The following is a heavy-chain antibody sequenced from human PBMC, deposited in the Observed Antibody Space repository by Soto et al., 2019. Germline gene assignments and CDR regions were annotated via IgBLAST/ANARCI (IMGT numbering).Heavy chain of an antibody. D-gene: IGHD3-10*01. CDR2: IYYSGST. CDR3: ARARFISRSPMDV. J-gene: IGHJ6*02. CDR1: GGSISSGDYY. V-gene: IGHV4-30-4*01. Sequence: KPSETLSLTCTVSGGSISSGDYYWSWIRQPPGKGLEWIGYIYYSGSTYYNPSLKSRVTISVDTSKNQFSLKLSSVTAADTAVHYCARARFISRSPMDVWGQGTTVTVSS.